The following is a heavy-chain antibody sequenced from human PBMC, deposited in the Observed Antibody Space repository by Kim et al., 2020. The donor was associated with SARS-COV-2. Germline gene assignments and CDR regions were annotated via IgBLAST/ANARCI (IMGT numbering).Heavy chain of an antibody. Sequence: SVKISCKASGGTFSSYAISWVRQAPGQGLEWMGGIIPIFGTANYAQKFQGRVTITADESTSTAYMELSSLRSEDTAVYYYASRPNYDILTGYYSSARGYYYYYGMDVWGQGTTVTVSS. CDR3: ASRPNYDILTGYYSSARGYYYYYGMDV. V-gene: IGHV1-69*13. CDR1: GGTFSSYA. CDR2: IIPIFGTA. D-gene: IGHD3-9*01. J-gene: IGHJ6*02.